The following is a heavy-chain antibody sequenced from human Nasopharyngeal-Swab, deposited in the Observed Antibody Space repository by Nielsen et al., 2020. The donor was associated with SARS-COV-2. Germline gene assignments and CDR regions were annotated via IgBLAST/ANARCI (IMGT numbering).Heavy chain of an antibody. V-gene: IGHV3-23*01. CDR3: AKDLSSTSPYIYYYYYGMDV. CDR2: ISGSGGST. J-gene: IGHJ6*02. CDR1: GFTFSSYA. D-gene: IGHD2-2*01. Sequence: GESLKISCAASGFTFSSYAMSWVRQAPGKGLEWVSAISGSGGSTYCADSVKGRFTISRDNSKNTLYLQMNSLRAEDTAVYYCAKDLSSTSPYIYYYYYGMDVWGQGTTVTVSS.